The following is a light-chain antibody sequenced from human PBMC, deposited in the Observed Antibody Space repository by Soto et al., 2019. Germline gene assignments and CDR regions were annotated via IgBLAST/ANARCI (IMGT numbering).Light chain of an antibody. Sequence: DIQMTQSPSSLSASVGDRVTITCRASQSIDKYLNWYQQKQGKAPKFLIYGASTLQSGVPSRFSGSGSGTDFSLTINSLQPEDFATYYWQQSYSIPWTFGQGTKVELK. CDR3: QQSYSIPWT. V-gene: IGKV1-39*01. CDR2: GAS. CDR1: QSIDKY. J-gene: IGKJ1*01.